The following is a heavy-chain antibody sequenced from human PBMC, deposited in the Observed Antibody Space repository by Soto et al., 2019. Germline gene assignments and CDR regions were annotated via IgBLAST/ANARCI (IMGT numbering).Heavy chain of an antibody. CDR1: GFTFSSYA. Sequence: GGSLRLSCAASGFTFSSYAMSWVRQAPGKGLEWVSAISGSGGSTYYADSVKGRFTISRDNSKNTLYLQMNSLRAEDTAVYYCAKDGGGDIVVVVAATRSVHWGQGTLVTVSS. CDR2: ISGSGGST. J-gene: IGHJ4*02. V-gene: IGHV3-23*01. CDR3: AKDGGGDIVVVVAATRSVH. D-gene: IGHD2-15*01.